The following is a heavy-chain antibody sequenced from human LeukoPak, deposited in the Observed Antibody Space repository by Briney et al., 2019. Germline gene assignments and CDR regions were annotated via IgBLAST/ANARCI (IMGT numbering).Heavy chain of an antibody. D-gene: IGHD3-3*01. J-gene: IGHJ4*02. V-gene: IGHV4-30-4*08. CDR3: ARESRFLEWSADY. Sequence: PSQTLSLTCIVSGGSISSGDYYWSWIRQPPGKGLEWIGYIYYSGSTYYNPSLKSRVTISVDTSKNQFSLKLSSVTAADTAVYYCARESRFLEWSADYWGQGTLVTVSS. CDR1: GGSISSGDYY. CDR2: IYYSGST.